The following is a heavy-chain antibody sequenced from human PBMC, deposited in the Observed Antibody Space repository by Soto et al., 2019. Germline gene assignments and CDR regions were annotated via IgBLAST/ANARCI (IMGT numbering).Heavy chain of an antibody. CDR1: GFTFSSYA. J-gene: IGHJ4*02. Sequence: GGSLRLSCAASGFTFSSYAMHWVRQAPGKGLEWVAVISYDGSNKYYADSVKGRFTISRDNSKNTLYLQMNSLRAEDTAVYYCAREAIPQGDILPGIDYWGQGTLVTVSS. CDR3: AREAIPQGDILPGIDY. V-gene: IGHV3-30-3*01. CDR2: ISYDGSNK. D-gene: IGHD2-15*01.